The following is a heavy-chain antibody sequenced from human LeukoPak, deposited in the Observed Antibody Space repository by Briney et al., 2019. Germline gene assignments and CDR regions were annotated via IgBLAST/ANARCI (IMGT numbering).Heavy chain of an antibody. CDR3: AKDMTGRKSRTPFFDY. CDR1: GFTFSSYS. CDR2: ISGSGGST. J-gene: IGHJ4*02. Sequence: GGSLRLSCAASGFTFSSYSMSWVRQPPGKGLEWVSAISGSGGSTYYADSVKGRFTISRDNSKNTLYLQMNSLRAEDTAVYYCAKDMTGRKSRTPFFDYWGQGTLVTVSS. D-gene: IGHD3-16*01. V-gene: IGHV3-23*01.